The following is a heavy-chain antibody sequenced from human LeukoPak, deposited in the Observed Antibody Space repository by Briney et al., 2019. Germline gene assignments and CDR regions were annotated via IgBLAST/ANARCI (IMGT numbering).Heavy chain of an antibody. CDR2: IDSTGAYT. Sequence: GGSLRLSCAASGFIFSNYAMSWVRQAPGKGLEWVSAIDSTGAYTWYADSVKGRFTISKDSSKTILYLQMNGLRAEDAAVYFCAKGSAAGRPYYFDYWGQGTLVTVSS. CDR1: GFIFSNYA. D-gene: IGHD6-25*01. V-gene: IGHV3-23*01. J-gene: IGHJ4*02. CDR3: AKGSAAGRPYYFDY.